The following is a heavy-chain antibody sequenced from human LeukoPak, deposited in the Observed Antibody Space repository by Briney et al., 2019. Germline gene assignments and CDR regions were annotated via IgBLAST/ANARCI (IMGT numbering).Heavy chain of an antibody. CDR3: AKGGVSSSRYYYYYMDV. J-gene: IGHJ6*03. D-gene: IGHD6-13*01. CDR1: GFTFSDYY. V-gene: IGHV3-11*01. CDR2: ISSSGSTI. Sequence: GGSLRLSCAASGFTFSDYYISWIRQAPGKGLEWVSYISSSGSTIYYADSVKGRFTISRDNAKNSLYLQMNSLRAEDTAVYYCAKGGVSSSRYYYYYMDVWGKGTTVTVSS.